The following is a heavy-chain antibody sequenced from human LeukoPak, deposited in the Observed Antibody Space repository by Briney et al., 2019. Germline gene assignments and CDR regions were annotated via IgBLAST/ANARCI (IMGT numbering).Heavy chain of an antibody. Sequence: ASVKVSCKASGGTFSSYAISWVRQAPGQGLEWMGWINPNSGGTNYAQKFQGRVTMTRDTSISTAYMELSRLRSDDTAVYYCAREYYDSSGRRIDYWGQGTLVTVSS. CDR1: GGTFSSYA. J-gene: IGHJ4*02. CDR3: AREYYDSSGRRIDY. D-gene: IGHD3-22*01. CDR2: INPNSGGT. V-gene: IGHV1-2*02.